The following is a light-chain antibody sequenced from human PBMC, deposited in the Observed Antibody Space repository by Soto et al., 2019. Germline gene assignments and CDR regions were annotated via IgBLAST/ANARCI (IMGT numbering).Light chain of an antibody. CDR3: SSYTSSSTPFV. CDR1: SSDVGRYNY. J-gene: IGLJ1*01. CDR2: DVN. V-gene: IGLV2-14*03. Sequence: QSALTQPASVSGSPGQSITISCTGTSSDVGRYNYVSWYQQHPGKAPKVMIYDVNNRPSGVSNRFSGSKSGNTASLTISGLQAEDEAHYYCSSYTSSSTPFVFGTGTKVT.